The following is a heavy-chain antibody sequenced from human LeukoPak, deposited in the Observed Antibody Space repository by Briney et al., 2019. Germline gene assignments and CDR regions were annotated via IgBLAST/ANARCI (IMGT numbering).Heavy chain of an antibody. V-gene: IGHV3-23*01. CDR3: AKDPDYDILTGVM. CDR2: ISGSGGST. Sequence: GGSLRLSCAASAFTFSSYAMSWVRQAPGKGLEWVSAISGSGGSTYYADSVKGRFTISRDNSKNTLYLQMNSLRAEDTAVYYCAKDPDYDILTGVMWGQGTLLTVSS. J-gene: IGHJ4*02. D-gene: IGHD3-9*01. CDR1: AFTFSSYA.